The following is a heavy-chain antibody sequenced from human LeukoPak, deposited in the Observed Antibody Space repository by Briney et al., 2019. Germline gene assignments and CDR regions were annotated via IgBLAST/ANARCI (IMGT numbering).Heavy chain of an antibody. J-gene: IGHJ3*02. CDR1: GFTVSSNY. D-gene: IGHD3-22*01. Sequence: GGSLRLSCVASGFTVSSNYMSWVRQAPGKGLEWVSVIYSGGSTYYADSVKGRFTISRDNSKNTLYLQMNSLRAEDTAVYYCARAFPNYYDSSGYYPAFDIWGQGTMVTVSS. CDR3: ARAFPNYYDSSGYYPAFDI. V-gene: IGHV3-53*01. CDR2: IYSGGST.